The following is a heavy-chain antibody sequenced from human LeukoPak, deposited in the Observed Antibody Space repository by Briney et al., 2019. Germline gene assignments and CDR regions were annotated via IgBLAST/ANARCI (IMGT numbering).Heavy chain of an antibody. CDR1: GFTFTSSA. CDR2: IVVGSGNT. Sequence: GASVKVSCKASGFTFTSSAMQWVRQARGQRLEWMGWIVVGSGNTNYAQKFQERVTITRDMSTSTAYMELSSLRSEDTAVYYCAADYSGWPFYYMDVWGKGTTVTVSS. J-gene: IGHJ6*03. CDR3: AADYSGWPFYYMDV. D-gene: IGHD6-19*01. V-gene: IGHV1-58*02.